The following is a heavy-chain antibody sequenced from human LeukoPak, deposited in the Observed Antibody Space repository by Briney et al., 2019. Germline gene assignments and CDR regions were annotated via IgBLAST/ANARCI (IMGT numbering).Heavy chain of an antibody. CDR2: ISKSGDAT. D-gene: IGHD1-26*01. CDR3: ANGGVGGTFYDWFDV. J-gene: IGHJ5*02. V-gene: IGHV3-23*01. CDR1: GFTFHFYA. Sequence: PGGSLRLSCEAFGFTFHFYAVSWVRQAPGKGLEWVSSISKSGDATHYADSVKSRFTISRDNSKNTLYLQMNSLRVDDTAVYYCANGGVGGTFYDWFDVWGQGTLVTVSS.